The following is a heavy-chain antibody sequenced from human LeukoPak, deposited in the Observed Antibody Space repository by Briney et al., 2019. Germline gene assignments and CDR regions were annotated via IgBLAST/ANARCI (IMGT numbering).Heavy chain of an antibody. V-gene: IGHV3-23*01. CDR1: GFTFSSYA. Sequence: GGSLRLSCAASGFTFSSYAMSWVRQAPGKGLEWVSAISGSGGSTYYADSVKGRFTISRDNSKNTLYLQMNSLRAEDTAVYYCAREGYFGSGSYYTSPLDYWGQGTLVTVSS. CDR2: ISGSGGST. J-gene: IGHJ4*02. D-gene: IGHD3-10*01. CDR3: AREGYFGSGSYYTSPLDY.